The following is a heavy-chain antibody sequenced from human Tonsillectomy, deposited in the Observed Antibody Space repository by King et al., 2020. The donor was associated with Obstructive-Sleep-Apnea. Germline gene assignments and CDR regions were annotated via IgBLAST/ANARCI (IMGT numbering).Heavy chain of an antibody. D-gene: IGHD6-19*01. J-gene: IGHJ4*02. CDR2: IRGDGHST. Sequence: VQLVESGGGLVQPGGSLRLSCAASGFTFSDFAMSWVRQAPGKGLEWVSAIRGDGHSTYYADSVKGRFTVSRDNSKDTLYLQMNTLRAEDTAVYYCAKAPSRAVAGSTVLDYWGQGTLVTVSS. CDR3: AKAPSRAVAGSTVLDY. V-gene: IGHV3-23*04. CDR1: GFTFSDFA.